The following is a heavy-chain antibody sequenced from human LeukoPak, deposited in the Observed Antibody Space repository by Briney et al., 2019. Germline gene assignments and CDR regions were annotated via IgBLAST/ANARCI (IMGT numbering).Heavy chain of an antibody. D-gene: IGHD2-2*01. CDR2: IYTSGST. CDR1: GGSISSGSYY. J-gene: IGHJ2*01. Sequence: SETLSLTCTVSGGSISSGSYYWSWIRQPAGKGLEWIGRIYTSGSTNYNPSLKSRVTISVDTSKNQFSLKLSSVTAADTAVYYCARGGVPAADPYWYFDLWGRGTLVTVSS. CDR3: ARGGVPAADPYWYFDL. V-gene: IGHV4-61*02.